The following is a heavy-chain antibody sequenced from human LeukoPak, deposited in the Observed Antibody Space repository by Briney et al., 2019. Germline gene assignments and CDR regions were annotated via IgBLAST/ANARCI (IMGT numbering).Heavy chain of an antibody. CDR3: AKAKAFDYYGSGSSFDP. Sequence: PGGSLRLSCAASGFTFDDYAMHWVRQAPGKGLEWVSGISWNGGSIGYADSVKGRFTISRDNTKNSLYLQMNSLRAEDTAFYYCAKAKAFDYYGSGSSFDPWGQGTLVTVSS. V-gene: IGHV3-9*01. CDR1: GFTFDDYA. J-gene: IGHJ5*02. D-gene: IGHD3-10*01. CDR2: ISWNGGSI.